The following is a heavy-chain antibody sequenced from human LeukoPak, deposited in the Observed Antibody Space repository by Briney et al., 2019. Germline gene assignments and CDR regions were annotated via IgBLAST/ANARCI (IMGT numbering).Heavy chain of an antibody. V-gene: IGHV3-11*05. J-gene: IGHJ2*01. CDR3: AREAYDILTGYRSYWYFDL. CDR2: ISSSSLYT. D-gene: IGHD3-9*01. CDR1: GFTFSDYY. Sequence: PGGSLRLSCAASGFTFSDYYMSWIRQAPGKGLEWVSYISSSSLYTNYADSVKGRFTISRGNAKNSLYLQMNSLRAEDTAVYYCAREAYDILTGYRSYWYFDLWGRGTLVTVSS.